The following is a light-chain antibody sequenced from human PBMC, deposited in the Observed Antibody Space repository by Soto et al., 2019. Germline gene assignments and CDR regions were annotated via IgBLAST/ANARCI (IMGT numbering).Light chain of an antibody. V-gene: IGLV1-44*01. CDR2: NNN. CDR1: SSNIGSNT. J-gene: IGLJ2*01. Sequence: QSVLTQPPSASGTPGQRVTISCSGSSSNIGSNTGNWYQQLPGTAPKLLIYNNNQRPSGVPDRFSGSKSGTSASLAISGLQSDHEADYYCATWDDSLNGPVFDGGTKLTVL. CDR3: ATWDDSLNGPV.